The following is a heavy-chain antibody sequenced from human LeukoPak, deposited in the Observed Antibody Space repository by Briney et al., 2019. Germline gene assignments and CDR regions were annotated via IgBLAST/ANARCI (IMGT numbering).Heavy chain of an antibody. CDR2: IRYDGSNK. Sequence: GGSLRLSCAASGFSLSSYWMSWVRQAPGKGLEWVAFIRYDGSNKYYADSVKGRFTISRDNSKNTLYLQMNSLRAEDTAVYYCARDHRGYEAFDIWGQGTMVSVSS. V-gene: IGHV3-30*02. D-gene: IGHD5-12*01. J-gene: IGHJ3*02. CDR3: ARDHRGYEAFDI. CDR1: GFSLSSYW.